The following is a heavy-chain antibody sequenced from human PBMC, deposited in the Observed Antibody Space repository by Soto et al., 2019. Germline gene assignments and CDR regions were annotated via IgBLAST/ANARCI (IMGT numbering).Heavy chain of an antibody. CDR1: GFTFSSYG. CDR2: IRYDGSNK. J-gene: IGHJ4*02. CDR3: ARDSIQLWLGGSIDY. Sequence: QVQLVESGGGVVQPGRSLRLSCAASGFTFSSYGMHWVRQAPGKGLEWVAVIRYDGSNKYYADSVKGRFTISRDNSKNTLYLQMNSLRAEDTAVYYCARDSIQLWLGGSIDYWGQGTLVTVSS. D-gene: IGHD5-18*01. V-gene: IGHV3-33*01.